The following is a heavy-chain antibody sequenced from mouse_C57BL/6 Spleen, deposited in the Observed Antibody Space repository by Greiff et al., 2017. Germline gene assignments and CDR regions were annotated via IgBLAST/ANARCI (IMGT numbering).Heavy chain of an antibody. J-gene: IGHJ4*01. CDR1: GYTFTDYY. CDR3: ELHPLYAMDY. V-gene: IGHV1-19*01. D-gene: IGHD2-1*01. Sequence: EVQLQQSGPVLVKPGASVKMSCKASGYTFTDYYMNWVKQSHGKSLEWIGVINPYNGGTSYNQKFKGKATLTVDKSSSTAYMELNSLTSEDSAVYYCELHPLYAMDYWGQGTSVTVSS. CDR2: INPYNGGT.